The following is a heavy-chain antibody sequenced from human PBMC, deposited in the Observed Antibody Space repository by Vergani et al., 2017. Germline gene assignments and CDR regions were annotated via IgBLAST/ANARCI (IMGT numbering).Heavy chain of an antibody. CDR1: GGSISSYY. Sequence: QVQLQESGPGLVKPSETLSLTCTVSGGSISSYYWSWIRQPAGKGLEWIGRIYTSGSTKYNPSLKSRVTMSVDTSKNQFSLKLSSVTAADTAVYYCARGPTPGYDFWSGYSVFDYGGQGTLVTVSS. CDR2: IYTSGST. CDR3: ARGPTPGYDFWSGYSVFDY. D-gene: IGHD3-3*01. V-gene: IGHV4-4*07. J-gene: IGHJ4*02.